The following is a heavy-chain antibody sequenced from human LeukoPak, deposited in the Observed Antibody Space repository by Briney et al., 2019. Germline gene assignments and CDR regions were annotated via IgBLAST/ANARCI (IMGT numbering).Heavy chain of an antibody. CDR2: INSDGSST. J-gene: IGHJ4*02. D-gene: IGHD5-18*01. CDR1: GFTFSSYW. V-gene: IGHV3-74*01. Sequence: GGSLRLSCAASGFTFSSYWMHWVRQAPGKGLVWVSRINSDGSSTSYADSVKGRFTISRDNAENTLYLQMNSLRAEDTAVYYCARVGIQRYFDYWVQGTLVTVSS. CDR3: ARVGIQRYFDY.